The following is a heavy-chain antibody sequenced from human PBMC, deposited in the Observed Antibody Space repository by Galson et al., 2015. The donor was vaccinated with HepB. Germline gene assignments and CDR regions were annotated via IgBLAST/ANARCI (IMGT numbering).Heavy chain of an antibody. CDR3: ARGVFGDCSSTSCYRFDP. V-gene: IGHV1-8*01. J-gene: IGHJ5*02. CDR1: GYIFTSYD. CDR2: MNPNSGNT. Sequence: SVKVSCKASGYIFTSYDINWVRQTTGQGLEWMGWMNPNSGNTGYAQKFQGRVTMTRNTSISTAYMELSSLRSEDTAVYYCARGVFGDCSSTSCYRFDPWAQGTLVTASS. D-gene: IGHD2-2*01.